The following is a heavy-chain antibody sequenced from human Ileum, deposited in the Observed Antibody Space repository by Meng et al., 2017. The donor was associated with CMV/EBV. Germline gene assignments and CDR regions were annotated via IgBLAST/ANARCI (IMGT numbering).Heavy chain of an antibody. D-gene: IGHD2-2*02. CDR2: IYTSGST. CDR1: GGSISSYY. V-gene: IGHV4-4*07. J-gene: IGHJ6*02. CDR3: TSCYNYYYYAMDV. Sequence: SETLSLTCTVSGGSISSYYWSWIRQPAGKGLEWIGRIYTSGSTNYNPSLKSRVTMSVDTSKNQFSLKLSSVTAADTAIYYCTSCYNYYYYAMDVWGQGTTVTVSS.